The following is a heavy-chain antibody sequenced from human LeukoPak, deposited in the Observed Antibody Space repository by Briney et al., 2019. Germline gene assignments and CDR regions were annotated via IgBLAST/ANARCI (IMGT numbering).Heavy chain of an antibody. D-gene: IGHD6-19*01. CDR1: GFTFSSYA. V-gene: IGHV3-30*04. CDR2: ISYDGSNK. J-gene: IGHJ4*02. Sequence: PGRSLRLSCAASGFTFSSYAMHGVRQAPGKGLEWVAVISYDGSNKYYADSVKGRFTISRDNSKNTLYLQMNSLRAEDTAVYYCARDFDSSGWYQAYWGQGTLVTVSS. CDR3: ARDFDSSGWYQAY.